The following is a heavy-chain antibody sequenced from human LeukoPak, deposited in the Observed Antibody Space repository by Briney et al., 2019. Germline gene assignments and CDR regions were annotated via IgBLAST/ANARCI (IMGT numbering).Heavy chain of an antibody. Sequence: GGSLRLSCATSGFTFSSHGFYWVRQAPGKGLEWVAVIWYDGSKKYYADSVKGRSTISRDNSKNTLYLEMNSLRAEDTAVYYCARDVSYNSLDYWGQGTLVTVSS. D-gene: IGHD6-13*01. V-gene: IGHV3-33*01. J-gene: IGHJ4*02. CDR2: IWYDGSKK. CDR1: GFTFSSHG. CDR3: ARDVSYNSLDY.